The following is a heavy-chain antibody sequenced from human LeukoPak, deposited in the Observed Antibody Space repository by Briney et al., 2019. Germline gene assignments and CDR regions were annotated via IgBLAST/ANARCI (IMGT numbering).Heavy chain of an antibody. CDR1: GGSISSGDYY. D-gene: IGHD2-15*01. CDR3: AREVASPGGYDY. Sequence: SETLSLTCTVSGGSISSGDYYWSWIRQPPGKCLEWIGYIYYSGSTYYNPSLKSRVTISVDKSKNQFSLKLSSVTAADTAVYYCAREVASPGGYDYWGQGTLVTVSS. J-gene: IGHJ4*02. CDR2: IYYSGST. V-gene: IGHV4-30-4*01.